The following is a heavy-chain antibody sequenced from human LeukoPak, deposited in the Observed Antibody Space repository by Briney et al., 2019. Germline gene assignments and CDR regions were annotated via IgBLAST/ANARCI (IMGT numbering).Heavy chain of an antibody. D-gene: IGHD4-23*01. CDR3: ARESGTVVTRYGRAEYFQE. CDR2: IKQDGSEK. J-gene: IGHJ1*01. CDR1: GFTFSSYW. V-gene: IGHV3-7*03. Sequence: GGSLRLSCAASGFTFSSYWMTWVRQAPGKGLEWVANIKQDGSEKYYVDSVKGRFTISRDNAKNSLYLQMNSLRAEDTAVYYCARESGTVVTRYGRAEYFQEWGQSTLVTVSS.